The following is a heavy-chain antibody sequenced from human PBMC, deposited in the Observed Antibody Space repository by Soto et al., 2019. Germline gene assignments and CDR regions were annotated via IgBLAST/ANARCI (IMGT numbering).Heavy chain of an antibody. D-gene: IGHD2-2*01. Sequence: SVKVSCKASGFTFTSSAVQWVRQARGQRLEWIGWIVVGSGNTNYAQKFQERVTITRDMSTSTAYMELSSLRSEDTVVFYSADGVPGGVSYFEYWGKVTLVPVSP. V-gene: IGHV1-58*01. CDR3: ADGVPGGVSYFEY. CDR1: GFTFTSSA. J-gene: IGHJ4*02. CDR2: IVVGSGNT.